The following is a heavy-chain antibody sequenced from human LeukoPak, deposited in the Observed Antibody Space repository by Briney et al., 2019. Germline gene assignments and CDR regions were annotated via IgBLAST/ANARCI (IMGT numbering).Heavy chain of an antibody. V-gene: IGHV1-24*01. CDR3: ATGAKNYYDSSGYPVWWFDP. D-gene: IGHD3-22*01. CDR1: GYTLTELS. Sequence: EASVKVSCKVSGYTLTELSMHWVRQAPGKGLEWMGGFDPEDGETIYAQKFQGRVTMTEDTSTDTAYMELSSLRSEDTAVYYCATGAKNYYDSSGYPVWWFDPWGQGTLVTVSS. CDR2: FDPEDGET. J-gene: IGHJ5*02.